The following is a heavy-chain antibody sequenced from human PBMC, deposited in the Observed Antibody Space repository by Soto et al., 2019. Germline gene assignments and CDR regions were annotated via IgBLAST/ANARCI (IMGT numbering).Heavy chain of an antibody. CDR2: FDPEDGET. D-gene: IGHD1-20*01. CDR3: ATETITGTPGWDV. V-gene: IGHV1-24*01. J-gene: IGHJ6*02. Sequence: GTSVKVSCEVSGYTLTELSMHWVRQAPGKGLEWMGGFDPEDGETIYAQKFQGRVTMTEDTSTDTAYMELSSLRSEDMAVYYCATETITGTPGWDVWGQGTTVTVSS. CDR1: GYTLTELS.